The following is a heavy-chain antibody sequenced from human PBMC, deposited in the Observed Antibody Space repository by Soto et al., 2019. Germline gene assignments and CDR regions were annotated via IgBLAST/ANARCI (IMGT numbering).Heavy chain of an antibody. Sequence: QVQLVQSGAEVKKPGASVKVSCKASGYTFTSYYMHWVRQAPGQGLEWMGIINPSGGSTSYAQKFQGRVTMTRDTSTSTVYMGLSSLRSEDTAVYYCARGPYYYDSSGYYGVAFDIWGQGTMVTVSS. CDR3: ARGPYYYDSSGYYGVAFDI. V-gene: IGHV1-46*01. CDR2: INPSGGST. CDR1: GYTFTSYY. D-gene: IGHD3-22*01. J-gene: IGHJ3*02.